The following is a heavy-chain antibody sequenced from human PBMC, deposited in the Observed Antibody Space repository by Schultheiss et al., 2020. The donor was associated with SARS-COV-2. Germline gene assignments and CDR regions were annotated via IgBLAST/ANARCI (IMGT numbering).Heavy chain of an antibody. CDR3: AREVGYSSGWDPEFFDY. V-gene: IGHV3-48*02. D-gene: IGHD6-19*01. J-gene: IGHJ4*02. Sequence: GESLKISCAASGFTFSDYSMNWVRQAPGKGLEWVSYISSSYSTIYYADSVKGRFTISRDNAKNSLYLQMNSLRDEDTAVYFCAREVGYSSGWDPEFFDYWGQGTLVTVSS. CDR2: ISSSYSTI. CDR1: GFTFSDYS.